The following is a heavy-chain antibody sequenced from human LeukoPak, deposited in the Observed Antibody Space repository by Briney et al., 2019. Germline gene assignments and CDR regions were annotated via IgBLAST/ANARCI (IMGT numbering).Heavy chain of an antibody. Sequence: KPSGTLSLTCAVYGGSFSGYYWSWIRQPPGKGLEWVAEINQSGSTNYNPSLKSRVTISVDTSKKQFSLKLSPVTAADTAVYYCAAGCSSTSCYWYYYTDVWGKGTTVTVSS. CDR1: GGSFSGYY. V-gene: IGHV4-34*01. J-gene: IGHJ6*03. CDR3: AAGCSSTSCYWYYYTDV. CDR2: INQSGST. D-gene: IGHD2-2*01.